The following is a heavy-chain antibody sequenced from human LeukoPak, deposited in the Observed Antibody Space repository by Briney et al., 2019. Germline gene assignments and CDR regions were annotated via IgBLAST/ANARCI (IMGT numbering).Heavy chain of an antibody. CDR1: GYTFTSYD. V-gene: IGHV1-8*01. CDR2: MNPNSGNT. D-gene: IGHD2-2*01. J-gene: IGHJ6*02. Sequence: ASVKVSCKASGYTFTSYDINWVRQATGQGLEWMGWMNPNSGNTGYAQKFQGRVTITADKSTSTAYMELSSLRSEDTAVYYCARDREYQLLSKRYGMDVWGQGTTVTVSS. CDR3: ARDREYQLLSKRYGMDV.